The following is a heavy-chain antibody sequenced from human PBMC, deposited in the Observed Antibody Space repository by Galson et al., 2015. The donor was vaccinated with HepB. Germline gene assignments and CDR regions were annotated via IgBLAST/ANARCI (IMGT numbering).Heavy chain of an antibody. CDR1: GFTFSSYA. Sequence: SLRLSCAASGFTFSSYAMHWVRQAPGKGLEWVAVISYDGSDKYYADSVKGRFTISRDNSKNTLYLQMNSLRAEDTAVYYCARDSGYDSYYFDYWGQGTLVTVSS. V-gene: IGHV3-30*04. D-gene: IGHD5-12*01. CDR2: ISYDGSDK. CDR3: ARDSGYDSYYFDY. J-gene: IGHJ4*02.